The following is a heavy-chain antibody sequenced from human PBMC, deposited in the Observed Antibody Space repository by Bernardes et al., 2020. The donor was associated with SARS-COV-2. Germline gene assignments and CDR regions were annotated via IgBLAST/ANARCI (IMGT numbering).Heavy chain of an antibody. CDR1: GLTLNRHA. V-gene: IGHV3-23*01. J-gene: IGHJ2*01. D-gene: IGHD2-21*01. Sequence: GGSLRLSCVDSGLTLNRHAMSWVRLAPGKGLEWVAGITGDGATIIYADSVKGRFTISKDFSKNYAYLEMNGLTAEDTAIYYCARDYIVGDSLWYFDLWGRGILVTVSS. CDR3: ARDYIVGDSLWYFDL. CDR2: ITGDGATI.